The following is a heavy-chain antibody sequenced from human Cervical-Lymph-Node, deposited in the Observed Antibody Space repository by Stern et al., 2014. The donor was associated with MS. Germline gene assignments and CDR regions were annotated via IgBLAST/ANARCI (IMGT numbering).Heavy chain of an antibody. Sequence: QVQLVQSGAEVKKPGSSVNVSCKASGGSFSTHAIIWVRQAPGQGLEWMGGILPIFGTTNYAHKFQCRVTILADESTSTAYMDLTSLTFDDTAVYYCARGSWGSYVSDWGQGTLVTVSS. D-gene: IGHD3-16*01. V-gene: IGHV1-69*01. J-gene: IGHJ4*02. CDR2: ILPIFGTT. CDR3: ARGSWGSYVSD. CDR1: GGSFSTHA.